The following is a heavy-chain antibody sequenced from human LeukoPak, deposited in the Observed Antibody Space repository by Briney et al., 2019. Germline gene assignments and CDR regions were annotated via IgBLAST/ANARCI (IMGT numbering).Heavy chain of an antibody. J-gene: IGHJ6*02. CDR3: ARDLQSRLLIPHYYYGMDV. D-gene: IGHD4-11*01. CDR1: GGTFSSYA. V-gene: IGHV1-69*13. Sequence: GASVKVSCKASGGTFSSYAISWVRQAPGQGLEWKGGIIPIFGTANYAQKFQGRVTITADESTSTAYMELSSLRSEDTAVYYCARDLQSRLLIPHYYYGMDVWGQGTTVTVSS. CDR2: IIPIFGTA.